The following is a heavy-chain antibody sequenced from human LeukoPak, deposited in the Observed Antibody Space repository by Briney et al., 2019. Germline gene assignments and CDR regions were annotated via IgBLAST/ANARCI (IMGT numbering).Heavy chain of an antibody. V-gene: IGHV4-4*02. CDR3: ARELKRIVAAAGY. CDR2: IYHSGST. J-gene: IGHJ4*02. CDR1: GGSISSSNW. Sequence: PSETLSLTCAVSGGSISSSNWWSWVRRPPGKGLEWIGEIYHSGSTNYNPSLKSRVTISVDKSKNQFSLKLSSVTAADTAVYYCARELKRIVAAAGYWGQGTLVTVSS. D-gene: IGHD6-13*01.